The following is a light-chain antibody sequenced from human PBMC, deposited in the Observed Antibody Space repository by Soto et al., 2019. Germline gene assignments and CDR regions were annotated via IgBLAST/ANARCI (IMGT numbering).Light chain of an antibody. Sequence: DLLMTQSPSSLSASVGDRVTITCRASQSISSYLNWYQQRLGKAPKLLIFDASSLQSAVPSRFSGSGSGTDFTLTISSLQPEDFGTYYCQQSHSIPRTFGQGTKVEIK. CDR3: QQSHSIPRT. CDR2: DAS. CDR1: QSISSY. V-gene: IGKV1-39*01. J-gene: IGKJ1*01.